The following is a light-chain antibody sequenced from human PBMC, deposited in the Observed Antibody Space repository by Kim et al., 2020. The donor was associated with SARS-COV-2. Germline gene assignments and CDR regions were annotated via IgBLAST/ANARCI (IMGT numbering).Light chain of an antibody. J-gene: IGKJ3*01. CDR2: AAS. CDR1: KCISSS. Sequence: DIQMTQSPSSLSASVGDRVTITCRASKCISSSLAWYQQKPGKDPKLLIYAASTLQTPVPSRFSGSGSETDFTLTISSLQPVDVATYYCQKYISAPLSFFPGTQVYI. V-gene: IGKV1-27*01. CDR3: QKYISAPLS.